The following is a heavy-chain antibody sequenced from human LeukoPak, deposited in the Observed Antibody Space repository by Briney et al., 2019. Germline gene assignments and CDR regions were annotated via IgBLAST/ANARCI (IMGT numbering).Heavy chain of an antibody. Sequence: PSETLSLTCTVSGGSISSSSYYWGWIRQPPGTGLEWIGSIYYSGSTYYNPSLKSRVTISVDTSKNQFSLKLSSVTAADTAVYYCARHDYDPSLPEGTGFDYWGQGTLVTVSS. D-gene: IGHD2-8*02. CDR2: IYYSGST. CDR1: GGSISSSSYY. CDR3: ARHDYDPSLPEGTGFDY. J-gene: IGHJ4*02. V-gene: IGHV4-39*01.